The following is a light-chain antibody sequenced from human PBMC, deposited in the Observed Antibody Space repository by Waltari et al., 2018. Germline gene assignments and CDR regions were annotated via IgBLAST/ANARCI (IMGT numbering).Light chain of an antibody. V-gene: IGLV3-10*01. CDR1: TLPTKH. CDR3: YSTDSSGNYWV. Sequence: SYELTQSPSVSVSPGQTARITCPGDTLPTKHVHWYQQKSGQAPVLVIDDEYTRPSGIQEWFSGSTSGTMDTLTISGAQAEEEGDYYCYSTDSSGNYWVFGGGTKLTVL. J-gene: IGLJ2*01. CDR2: DEY.